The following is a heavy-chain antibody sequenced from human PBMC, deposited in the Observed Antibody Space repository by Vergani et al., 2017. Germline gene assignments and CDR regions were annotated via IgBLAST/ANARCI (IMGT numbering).Heavy chain of an antibody. Sequence: QVQLQQWGAGLLKPSETLSLICAVYGGSISSGGYSWSWIRQPPGNGLGWIGYIYHSGCTYYNPSLNSRVTISVDTSKNQLSLKLSSVTAANTAVYYCAGVRVMITFGGPRSGAFDIWGQGTMVTVSS. J-gene: IGHJ3*02. CDR2: IYHSGCT. CDR1: GGSISSGGYS. D-gene: IGHD3-16*01. CDR3: AGVRVMITFGGPRSGAFDI. V-gene: IGHV4-30-2*01.